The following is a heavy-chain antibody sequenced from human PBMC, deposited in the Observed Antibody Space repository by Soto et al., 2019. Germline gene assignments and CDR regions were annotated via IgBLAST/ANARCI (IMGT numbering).Heavy chain of an antibody. CDR3: ARAGYCSSTSCHDAFDI. D-gene: IGHD2-2*01. CDR2: ISSNGGST. Sequence: GGSLRLSCAASGFPFSSYAMHWVRQAPGKGLEYVSAISSNGGSTYYANSVKGRFTISRDNSKNTLYLQMGSLRAEDMAVYYCARAGYCSSTSCHDAFDIWGQGTMVTVSS. J-gene: IGHJ3*02. CDR1: GFPFSSYA. V-gene: IGHV3-64*01.